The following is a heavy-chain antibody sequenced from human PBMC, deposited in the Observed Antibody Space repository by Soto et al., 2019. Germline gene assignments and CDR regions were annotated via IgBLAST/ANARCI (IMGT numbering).Heavy chain of an antibody. V-gene: IGHV4-59*01. D-gene: IGHD2-15*01. CDR3: ARDCSGGSCYSSYWFDP. J-gene: IGHJ5*02. CDR2: IYYSGST. Sequence: PSETLSLTCTVSGGSISSYYWSWIRQPPGKGLEWIGYIYYSGSTNYNPSLKSRITISVDTSKNQYSLKLSSVTAADTAVYYFARDCSGGSCYSSYWFDPWGQGTLVTVSS. CDR1: GGSISSYY.